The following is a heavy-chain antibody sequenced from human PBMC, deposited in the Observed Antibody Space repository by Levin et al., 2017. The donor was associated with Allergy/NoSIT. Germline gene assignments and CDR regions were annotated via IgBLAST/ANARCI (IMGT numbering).Heavy chain of an antibody. V-gene: IGHV3-30*18. J-gene: IGHJ2*01. CDR2: ISYDGSNK. CDR1: GFTFSSYG. CDR3: AKDSGGLLWFGELSWYFDL. Sequence: PGGSLRLSCAASGFTFSSYGMHWVRQAPGKGLEWVAVISYDGSNKYYADSVKGRFTISRDNSKNTLYLQMNSLRAEDTAVYYCAKDSGGLLWFGELSWYFDLWGRGTLVTVSS. D-gene: IGHD3-10*01.